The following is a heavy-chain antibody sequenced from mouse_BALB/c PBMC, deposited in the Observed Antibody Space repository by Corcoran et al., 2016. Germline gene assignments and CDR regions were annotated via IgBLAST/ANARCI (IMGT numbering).Heavy chain of an antibody. D-gene: IGHD2-4*01. CDR3: ARGYYDYDVWFAY. CDR1: GYTFTNYG. Sequence: QIQLVQSGPELKKPGETVKISCKASGYTFTNYGMNWVKQAPGKGLKWMGWINTYTGEPTYADDFKGRFAFSLETSASTAYLQINNLKNEDMATYFCARGYYDYDVWFAYWGQGTLVTVSA. V-gene: IGHV9-1*02. J-gene: IGHJ3*01. CDR2: INTYTGEP.